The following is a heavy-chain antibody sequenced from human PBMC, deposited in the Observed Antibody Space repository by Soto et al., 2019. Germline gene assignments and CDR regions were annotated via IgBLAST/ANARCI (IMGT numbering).Heavy chain of an antibody. V-gene: IGHV1-2*02. J-gene: IGHJ4*02. D-gene: IGHD6-19*01. CDR2: INPNSGGT. Sequence: ASVKVSGKASGYTFTGYYMHWVRQAPGQGLEWMGWINPNSGGTNYAQKFQGRVTMTRDTSISTAYMELSRLRSDDTAVYYCARGDSSGWYGEVDYWGQGTRVTV. CDR1: GYTFTGYY. CDR3: ARGDSSGWYGEVDY.